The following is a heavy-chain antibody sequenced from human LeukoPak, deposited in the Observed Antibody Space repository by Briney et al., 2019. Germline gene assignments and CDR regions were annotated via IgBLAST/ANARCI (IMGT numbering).Heavy chain of an antibody. Sequence: GGSLRLSCAASGFTFSSYGMHWVRQAPGKGLEWVAVIWYDGSNKYYADSVKGRFTISRDNSKNTVYLQMNSLRAEDTAVYYCARDREQWLVGYYFDYWGQGTLVTVSS. J-gene: IGHJ4*02. CDR3: ARDREQWLVGYYFDY. D-gene: IGHD6-19*01. CDR2: IWYDGSNK. CDR1: GFTFSSYG. V-gene: IGHV3-33*01.